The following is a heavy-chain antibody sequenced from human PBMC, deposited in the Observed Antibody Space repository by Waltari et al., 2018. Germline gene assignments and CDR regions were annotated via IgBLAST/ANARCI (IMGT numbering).Heavy chain of an antibody. V-gene: IGHV3-74*01. CDR3: ARGWLGSSWYKFDP. CDR1: GFTFSAYR. D-gene: IGHD6-13*01. Sequence: EVQLVESGGGLVQPGGSLRLSCAASGFTFSAYRMHWVRQAPGKGLVWVSLINADGRATLYADSVKGRFTISRDNAKNSLYLQMNSLRAEDTAVYYCARGWLGSSWYKFDPWGQGTLVTVSS. CDR2: INADGRAT. J-gene: IGHJ5*02.